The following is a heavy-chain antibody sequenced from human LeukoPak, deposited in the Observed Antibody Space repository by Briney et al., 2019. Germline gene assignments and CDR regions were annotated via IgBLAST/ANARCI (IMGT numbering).Heavy chain of an antibody. CDR1: GVSISSSSYY. CDR3: ARGRSDQRYSSGWSVIDY. Sequence: SETLSLTCDVSGVSISSSSYYWGWIRQPPGKGLEWIGCIFYSGSTYYNPSLKSRVTISVDTSKNQFSLKLSSVTAADTAVYYCARGRSDQRYSSGWSVIDYWGQGTLVTVSS. V-gene: IGHV4-39*01. J-gene: IGHJ4*02. CDR2: IFYSGST. D-gene: IGHD6-19*01.